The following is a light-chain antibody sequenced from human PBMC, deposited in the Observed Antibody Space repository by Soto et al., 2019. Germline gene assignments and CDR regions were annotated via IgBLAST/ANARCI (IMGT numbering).Light chain of an antibody. Sequence: EIVMTQSPATLSVSPGERATLSCRASQSVSNNFAWYQQKPGQAPRLLIYGASTRATGIPARFSGSGSGTEFTLTISSLQSEDFAVYYCQQYNDWPPTFGQGTKVDIK. J-gene: IGKJ1*01. CDR3: QQYNDWPPT. CDR1: QSVSNN. CDR2: GAS. V-gene: IGKV3-15*01.